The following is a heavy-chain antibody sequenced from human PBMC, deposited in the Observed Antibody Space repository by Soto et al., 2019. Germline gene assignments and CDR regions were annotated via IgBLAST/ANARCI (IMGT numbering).Heavy chain of an antibody. Sequence: QVQLVQSGAEVKKPGASVKVSCKASGYAFTTHGISWVRQAPGQGLEWMGWISAYDGNTKYAEKFQGRVTMTKDTSTSTAYMDVRSLSSDDTAVYYCERGWYYDNSLDTFDIWGQGTMVRVSS. V-gene: IGHV1-18*01. CDR1: GYAFTTHG. J-gene: IGHJ3*02. D-gene: IGHD3-22*01. CDR2: ISAYDGNT. CDR3: ERGWYYDNSLDTFDI.